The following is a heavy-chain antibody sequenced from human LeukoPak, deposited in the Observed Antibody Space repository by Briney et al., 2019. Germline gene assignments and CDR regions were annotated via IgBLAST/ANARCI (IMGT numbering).Heavy chain of an antibody. D-gene: IGHD3-22*01. J-gene: IGHJ4*02. CDR3: ASGDSSGFDY. Sequence: SETLSLTCTVSGGSISNYYWSWLRQPPGKGLEWIGYIYSSGSANYNPSLKSRVTISVDTSKNQFSLKLSSVTAADTAVYYCASGDSSGFDYWGQGTLVTVSS. V-gene: IGHV4-4*09. CDR1: GGSISNYY. CDR2: IYSSGSA.